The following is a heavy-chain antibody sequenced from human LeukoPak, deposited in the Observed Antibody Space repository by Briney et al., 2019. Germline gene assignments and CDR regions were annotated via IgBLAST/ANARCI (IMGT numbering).Heavy chain of an antibody. CDR2: IWYDGSDK. Sequence: PGGSLRLSCAAPGFTFSRPGMQVVRQAPGKGLEWVAVIWYDGSDKYYADSVKGRFTISRDNSKNTLYLQMTSLRADDTAVYYCARGRDLHYFDCWVQGGLVTVSS. D-gene: IGHD3-3*01. J-gene: IGHJ4*02. CDR3: ARGRDLHYFDC. V-gene: IGHV3-33*01. CDR1: GFTFSRPG.